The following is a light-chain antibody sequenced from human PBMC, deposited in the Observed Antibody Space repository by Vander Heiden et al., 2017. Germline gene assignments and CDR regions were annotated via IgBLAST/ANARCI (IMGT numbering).Light chain of an antibody. Sequence: SYELTQPPSVSVSPGQTASITCSGDKLGDKYACWYQQKPGQSPVRVIYKDSKRPSGIPERFSGSNSGNKATLTISGTQAVDEADYYCQAWDSSYVVFGGGTKLTVL. CDR1: KLGDKY. CDR2: KDS. CDR3: QAWDSSYVV. V-gene: IGLV3-1*01. J-gene: IGLJ2*01.